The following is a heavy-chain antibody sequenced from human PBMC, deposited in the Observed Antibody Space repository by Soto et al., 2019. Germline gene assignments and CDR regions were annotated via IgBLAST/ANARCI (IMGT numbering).Heavy chain of an antibody. V-gene: IGHV3-33*01. CDR1: GFTFSSYG. D-gene: IGHD3-10*01. CDR3: ARAGPRTYYYYYMDV. Sequence: QVQLVESGGGVVQPGRSLRLSCAASGFTFSSYGMHWVRQAPGKGLEWVAVIWHDGSNKYYADSVKGRFTISRDNSKNTLYRQMNSLRAEDTAVYYCARAGPRTYYYYYMDVWGKGTTVTVSS. CDR2: IWHDGSNK. J-gene: IGHJ6*03.